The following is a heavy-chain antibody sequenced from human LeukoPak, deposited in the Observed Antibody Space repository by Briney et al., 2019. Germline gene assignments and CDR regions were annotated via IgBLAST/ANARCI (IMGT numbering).Heavy chain of an antibody. V-gene: IGHV3-30*01. CDR1: GFTFSSYA. J-gene: IGHJ6*03. CDR2: ISYDGSNK. D-gene: IGHD6-6*01. Sequence: GESLRLSCAASGFTFSSYAMHWVRQAPGKGLEWVAVISYDGSNKYYADSVKGRFTISRDNSKNTLYLQMNSLRAEDTAVYYCARDGKEQLVYYYYYMDVWGKGTTVTVSS. CDR3: ARDGKEQLVYYYYYMDV.